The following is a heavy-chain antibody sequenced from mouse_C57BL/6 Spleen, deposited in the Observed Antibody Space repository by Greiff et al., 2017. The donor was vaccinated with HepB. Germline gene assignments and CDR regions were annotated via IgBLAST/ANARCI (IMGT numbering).Heavy chain of an antibody. CDR2: ISYDGSN. V-gene: IGHV3-6*01. CDR1: GYSITSGYY. D-gene: IGHD3-1*01. Sequence: VQLKESGPGLVKPSQSLSLTCSVTGYSITSGYYWNWIRQFPGNKLEWMGYISYDGSNNYNPSLKNRISITRDTSKNQFFLKLNSVTTEDTATYYCARRGYGFDYWGQGTTLTVSS. J-gene: IGHJ2*01. CDR3: ARRGYGFDY.